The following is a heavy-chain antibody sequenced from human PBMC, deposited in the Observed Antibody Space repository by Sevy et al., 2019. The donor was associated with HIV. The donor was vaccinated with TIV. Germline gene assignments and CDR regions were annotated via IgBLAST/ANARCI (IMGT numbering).Heavy chain of an antibody. D-gene: IGHD4-17*01. J-gene: IGHJ2*01. CDR3: ARTSYGDPHWYFDL. CDR2: IHHSGST. Sequence: SDTLSLTCAVSAGSISSDDYSWSWIRQPPGKGLEWIGYIHHSGSTYYNPSLKSRVSISVDRSKNQYSLKLTSVTAADTAVYYCARTSYGDPHWYFDLWGRGTLVTVSS. V-gene: IGHV4-30-2*01. CDR1: AGSISSDDYS.